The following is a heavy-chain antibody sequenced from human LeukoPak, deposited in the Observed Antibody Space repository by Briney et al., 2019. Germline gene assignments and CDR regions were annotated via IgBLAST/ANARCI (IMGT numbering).Heavy chain of an antibody. Sequence: SVKVSCKASGGTFSSYAISWVRQTPGQGLEWMGGIIPIFGTANYAQKFQGRVTITTDESTSTAYMELSSLRSEDTAVYYCARDRLGYCSGGSCPPPQNWFDPWGQGTLVTVSS. J-gene: IGHJ5*02. CDR3: ARDRLGYCSGGSCPPPQNWFDP. D-gene: IGHD2-15*01. CDR1: GGTFSSYA. CDR2: IIPIFGTA. V-gene: IGHV1-69*05.